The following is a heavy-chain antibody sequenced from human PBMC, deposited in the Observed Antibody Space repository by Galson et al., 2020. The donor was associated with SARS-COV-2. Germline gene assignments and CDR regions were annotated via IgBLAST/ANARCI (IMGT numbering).Heavy chain of an antibody. Sequence: SQTLSLPCIVSGASISSGSYYWSWVRQPAGKGLEWIGRIHTSGSTDYNPSLRSRVSISLDTSKNHFSLTLSSVTAADTAVYYCAKGPVAGPGCWGPGALVTVSS. J-gene: IGHJ4*02. CDR3: AKGPVAGPGC. CDR2: IHTSGST. CDR1: GASISSGSYY. D-gene: IGHD6-19*01. V-gene: IGHV4-61*02.